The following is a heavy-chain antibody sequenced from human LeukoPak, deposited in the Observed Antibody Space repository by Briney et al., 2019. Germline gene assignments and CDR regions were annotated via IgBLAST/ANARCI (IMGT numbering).Heavy chain of an antibody. J-gene: IGHJ4*02. V-gene: IGHV3-23*01. CDR3: ARKSASGNYPLDY. Sequence: GGSLRLSCAASGFNFGSYSMTWVRQAPGKGLEWVSVISSDSATTFYADSVKGRFTISRDNAKNTVFLQMSSLRAEDTDLYYCARKSASGNYPLDYWGQGTLVTVSS. CDR1: GFNFGSYS. CDR2: ISSDSATT. D-gene: IGHD3-10*01.